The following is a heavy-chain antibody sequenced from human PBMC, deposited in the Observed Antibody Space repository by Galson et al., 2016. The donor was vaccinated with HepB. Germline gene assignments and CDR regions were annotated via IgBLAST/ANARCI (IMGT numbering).Heavy chain of an antibody. CDR2: FSGYDSSS. Sequence: SLRLSCAASGFSVYVMSWVRQAPGKGLEWVATFSGYDSSSFYAESVKGRFTIARDSSRHTLFLQMTSLRVDDTARYYCAKDLHPEIARSSSDFWRGLARRHSGGDYAMDVWGQGTTVTVSS. CDR3: AKDLHPEIARSSSDFWRGLARRHSGGDYAMDV. J-gene: IGHJ6*02. CDR1: GFSVYV. D-gene: IGHD3-3*01. V-gene: IGHV3-23*01.